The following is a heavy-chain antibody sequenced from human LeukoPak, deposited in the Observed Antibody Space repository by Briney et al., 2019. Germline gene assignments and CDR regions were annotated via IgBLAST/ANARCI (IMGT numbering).Heavy chain of an antibody. D-gene: IGHD6-19*01. CDR1: GITFSDYD. Sequence: GGSLRLSCAAFGITFSDYDMNRVRQAPGKGLQWVSYISRSYDTIYYADSVKGRFTISRDNSKNTLYLQMNSLRAEDTAVYYCARHSSGWYEDAFDIWGQGTMVTVSS. V-gene: IGHV3-11*01. CDR2: ISRSYDTI. J-gene: IGHJ3*02. CDR3: ARHSSGWYEDAFDI.